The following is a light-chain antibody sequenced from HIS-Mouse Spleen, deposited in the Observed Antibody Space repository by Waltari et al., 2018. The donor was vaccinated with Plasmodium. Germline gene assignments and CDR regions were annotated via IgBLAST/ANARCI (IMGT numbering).Light chain of an antibody. CDR3: MQALQTPLT. V-gene: IGKV2-28*01. CDR1: QSLLHSNGYNY. Sequence: DIVMTQSPLSLPVTPGEPASIPCLSSQSLLHSNGYNYLDWYLQKPGQSPQLLVYLGSNRASGVPDRFSGSGSGTDFTLKISRVEAEDVGVYYCMQALQTPLTFGGGTKVEIK. J-gene: IGKJ4*01. CDR2: LGS.